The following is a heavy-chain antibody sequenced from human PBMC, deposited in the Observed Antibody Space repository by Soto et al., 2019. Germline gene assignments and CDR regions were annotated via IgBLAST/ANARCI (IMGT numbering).Heavy chain of an antibody. D-gene: IGHD6-13*01. J-gene: IGHJ5*02. CDR3: ASTYSTSWYWFDP. CDR1: GFSLSNAGLG. CDR2: IFTNDEK. V-gene: IGHV2-26*04. Sequence: SGPTLVNPTETLTLTCTVSGFSLSNAGLGVSWIRQPPGQALEWLAHIFTNDEKSYSTSLKNRLTISKATSKSQVVLTMTNMDPVDTATYYCASTYSTSWYWFDPWGQGTLVTVSS.